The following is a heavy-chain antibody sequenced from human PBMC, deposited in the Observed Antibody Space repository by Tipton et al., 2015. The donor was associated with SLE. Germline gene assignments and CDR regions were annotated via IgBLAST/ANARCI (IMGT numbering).Heavy chain of an antibody. CDR3: AREDISSESIDY. V-gene: IGHV4-4*07. Sequence: GLVKPSETLSLSCTVSDGSISDYYWSWIRQPAGKGLEWIGRIYSSGSTNSSPSLRSRVTISVDTSKNQFSLKLRSVTAADTAVYYCAREDISSESIDYWGQGTLVTVSS. D-gene: IGHD6-6*01. CDR2: IYSSGST. CDR1: DGSISDYY. J-gene: IGHJ4*02.